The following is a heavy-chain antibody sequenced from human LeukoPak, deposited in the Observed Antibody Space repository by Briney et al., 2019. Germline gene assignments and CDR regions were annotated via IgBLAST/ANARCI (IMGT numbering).Heavy chain of an antibody. D-gene: IGHD5-12*01. CDR3: TRGGYSCAVDY. V-gene: IGHV1-2*02. Sequence: GASVKVSCKASGYTFTGYYMHWVRQAPGQGLEWMGWINPNSGGTKSVQKFQGRVTMTRDTSISTVYMELTGLTSDDTAVYYCTRGGYSCAVDYWGQGTPVTVSS. CDR2: INPNSGGT. CDR1: GYTFTGYY. J-gene: IGHJ4*02.